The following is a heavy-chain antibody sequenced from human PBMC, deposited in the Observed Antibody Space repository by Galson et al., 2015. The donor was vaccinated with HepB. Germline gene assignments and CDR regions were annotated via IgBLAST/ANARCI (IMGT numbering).Heavy chain of an antibody. J-gene: IGHJ4*02. D-gene: IGHD3-22*01. CDR2: IRYGGSNK. CDR1: GFTFSSYG. V-gene: IGHV3-30*02. CDR3: AKDSGIYYDSSLRPRGVDY. Sequence: SLRLSCAASGFTFSSYGMHWVRQAPGKGLEWVAFIRYGGSNKYYADSVKGRFTISRDNSKNTLYLQMNSLRAEDTAVYYCAKDSGIYYDSSLRPRGVDYWGQGTLVTVSS.